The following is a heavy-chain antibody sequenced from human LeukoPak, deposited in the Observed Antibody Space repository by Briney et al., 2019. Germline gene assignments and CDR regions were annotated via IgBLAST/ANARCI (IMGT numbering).Heavy chain of an antibody. Sequence: PGGSLRLSCAASGFTVSSNYMSWVRQAPGKGLEWVSVIYSGGSTYYADSVKGRFIISRDNSKNTLYLQMNSLRAEDTAVYYCAREMRMGGSYGRGFDYWGQGTLVTVSS. CDR2: IYSGGST. CDR1: GFTVSSNY. CDR3: AREMRMGGSYGRGFDY. J-gene: IGHJ4*02. V-gene: IGHV3-53*01. D-gene: IGHD1-26*01.